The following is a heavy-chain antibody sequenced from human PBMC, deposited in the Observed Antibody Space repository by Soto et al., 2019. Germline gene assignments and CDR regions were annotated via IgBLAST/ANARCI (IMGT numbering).Heavy chain of an antibody. CDR3: ARLVGVKEWLRYNSIDY. Sequence: SETLSLTCTVSGGSISSSSYYWGWIRQPPGKGLEWIGSIYYSGSTYYNPSLKSRVTISVDTSKNQFSLKLSSVTAADTAVYYCARLVGVKEWLRYNSIDYWGQGTLVTVSS. CDR2: IYYSGST. D-gene: IGHD5-12*01. CDR1: GGSISSSSYY. V-gene: IGHV4-39*01. J-gene: IGHJ4*02.